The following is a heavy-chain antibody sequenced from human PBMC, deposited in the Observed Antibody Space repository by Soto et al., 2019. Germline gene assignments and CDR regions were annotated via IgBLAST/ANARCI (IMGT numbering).Heavy chain of an antibody. CDR3: ARGSMAPDY. CDR2: VYYTGST. Sequence: QVQLQESGPGLVKPSETLSLTCTVSGGSINNYFWSWIRQPPGKTLEWIGYVYYTGSTNYNPSLKSRATISLDTSKSQFSLKLSSVTAADTAVYYCARGSMAPDYWGQGTLVTVSS. V-gene: IGHV4-59*01. CDR1: GGSINNYF. D-gene: IGHD3-10*01. J-gene: IGHJ4*02.